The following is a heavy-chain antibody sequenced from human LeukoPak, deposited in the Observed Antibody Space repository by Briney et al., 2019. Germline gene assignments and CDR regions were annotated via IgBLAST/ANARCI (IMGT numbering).Heavy chain of an antibody. V-gene: IGHV3-23*01. D-gene: IGHD2-21*02. Sequence: PGGSLRLSCAASRFTFNSYAMSWVRQAPGKGLEWVSVIGGSNGITFYVGSVKGRFTISRDNSKDTLFLQMHSLRPGDTAVYYCVREDTPATANYWGQGTLVTISS. J-gene: IGHJ4*02. CDR1: RFTFNSYA. CDR3: VREDTPATANY. CDR2: IGGSNGIT.